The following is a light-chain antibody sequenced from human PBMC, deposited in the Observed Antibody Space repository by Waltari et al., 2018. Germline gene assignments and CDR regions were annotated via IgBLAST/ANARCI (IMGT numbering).Light chain of an antibody. CDR3: QQYYTTPWT. CDR2: WAS. Sequence: DIVMTQSPDSLAVSLGERATINCKYSPSVLYSSNNKSYLAWYQQKPGQSPKLLIYWASTRESGVPDRFSGSGSGTDFTLTISSLQAEDVAVYYCQQYYTTPWTFGQGTKVEIK. J-gene: IGKJ1*01. V-gene: IGKV4-1*01. CDR1: PSVLYSSNNKSY.